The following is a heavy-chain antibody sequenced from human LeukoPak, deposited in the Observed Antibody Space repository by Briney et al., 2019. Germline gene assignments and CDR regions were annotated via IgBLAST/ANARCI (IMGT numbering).Heavy chain of an antibody. CDR2: IYYSGNT. D-gene: IGHD3-22*01. V-gene: IGHV4-31*03. J-gene: IGHJ3*02. Sequence: SETLSRTCTVSGGSISSGGYYWSWIRQHPGKGLEWNGYIYYSGNTYYNPSLKSRVTISVDTSKNQFSLKLSSVTAADTAVYYCARLSHYDSSGYYYSDDAFDIWGQGTMVTVSS. CDR3: ARLSHYDSSGYYYSDDAFDI. CDR1: GGSISSGGYY.